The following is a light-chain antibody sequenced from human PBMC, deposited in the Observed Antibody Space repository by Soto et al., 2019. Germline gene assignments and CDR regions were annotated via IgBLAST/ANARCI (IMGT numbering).Light chain of an antibody. CDR2: DAS. CDR3: QQYENLPT. V-gene: IGKV1-33*01. Sequence: IQLTQSPSSLSASVGARVPITCQASQNINNYLNWYQQKPGRAPKLLIYDASNLEAGVPSRFRGSGSGTDFTFTISRLQPEDIATYYCQQYENLPTFGQGTRLEIK. CDR1: QNINNY. J-gene: IGKJ5*01.